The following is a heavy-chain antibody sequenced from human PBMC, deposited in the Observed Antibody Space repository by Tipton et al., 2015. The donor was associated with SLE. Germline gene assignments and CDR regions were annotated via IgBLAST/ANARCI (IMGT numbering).Heavy chain of an antibody. CDR1: GGSISSYY. CDR3: AGRGDY. J-gene: IGHJ4*02. CDR2: INHSGST. V-gene: IGHV4-34*01. Sequence: TLSLTCTVSGGSISSYYWSWIRQPPGKGLEWIGEINHSGSTNYNPSLKSRVTISVDTSKNQFSLKLSSVTAADTAVYYCAGRGDYWGQGTLVTVSS. D-gene: IGHD5-24*01.